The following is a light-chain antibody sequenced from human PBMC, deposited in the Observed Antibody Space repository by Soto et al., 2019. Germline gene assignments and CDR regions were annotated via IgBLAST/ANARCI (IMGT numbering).Light chain of an antibody. CDR1: QSIATH. V-gene: IGKV3-11*01. J-gene: IGKJ5*01. Sequence: EAVLTQSPATLSLSPGERTTLSCRASQSIATHLAWYQQKPGQAPRLLIYDASNSATGIPARFSGSGSGTDFTLTVSSLEAEDFAVYYCQQRGYCPSTFGQRTGLEVK. CDR2: DAS. CDR3: QQRGYCPST.